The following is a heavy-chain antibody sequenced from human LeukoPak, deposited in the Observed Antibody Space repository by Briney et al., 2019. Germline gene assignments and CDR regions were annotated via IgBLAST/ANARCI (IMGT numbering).Heavy chain of an antibody. CDR3: AKDYDSSGYYRFHFDY. CDR2: ISYDGINK. J-gene: IGHJ4*02. Sequence: GGSLRLSCAASGFTFSSYGMHWVRQAPGKGLEWVAVISYDGINKYYADSVKGRFTISRDNSKNTLYLQMNSLRAEDTAGYYCAKDYDSSGYYRFHFDYWGQGTLVTVYS. D-gene: IGHD3-22*01. CDR1: GFTFSSYG. V-gene: IGHV3-30*18.